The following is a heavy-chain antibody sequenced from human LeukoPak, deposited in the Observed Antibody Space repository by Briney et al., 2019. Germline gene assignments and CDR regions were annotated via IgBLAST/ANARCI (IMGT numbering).Heavy chain of an antibody. V-gene: IGHV4-39*07. Sequence: SETLSLTCSVSGDSISSSSYYWGWIRQPPGNGLEWIGSIFYSGTTYYNPSLKSRVTVSVDTSKNQFSLKLSSVTAADTAVYYCARVFSTNYYDDRGWFDPWGQGTLVTVSS. CDR3: ARVFSTNYYDDRGWFDP. CDR2: IFYSGTT. J-gene: IGHJ5*02. CDR1: GDSISSSSYY. D-gene: IGHD3-22*01.